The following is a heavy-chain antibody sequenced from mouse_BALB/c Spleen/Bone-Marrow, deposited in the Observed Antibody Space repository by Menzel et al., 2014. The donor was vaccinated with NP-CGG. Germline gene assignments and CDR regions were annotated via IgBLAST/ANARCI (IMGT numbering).Heavy chain of an antibody. D-gene: IGHD2-10*02. CDR1: GFTFSDFY. CDR3: ARDVGYGNYFVY. Sequence: EVMLVESGGGLVQPGDSLRLSCATSGFTFSDFYMEWVRPPPGKRLEWIAASRNKAKYYTTEYSASVKGRFIVSRDTSRSVLYLQMNALRAEDTAIYYCARDVGYGNYFVYWGQGTLVTVSA. V-gene: IGHV7-1*02. CDR2: SRNKAKYYTT. J-gene: IGHJ3*01.